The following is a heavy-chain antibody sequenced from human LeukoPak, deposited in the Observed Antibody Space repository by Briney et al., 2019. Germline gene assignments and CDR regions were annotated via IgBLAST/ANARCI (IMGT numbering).Heavy chain of an antibody. CDR3: ARVRYYYDSSGYYLAGCDY. J-gene: IGHJ4*02. CDR2: IYHSGST. Sequence: PSETLSLTCAVSGGSISSGGYSWSWIRQPPGKGLEWIGYIYHSGSTYYNPSLKSRVTISVDRSKNQFSLKLSSVTAADTAVYYCARVRYYYDSSGYYLAGCDYWGQGTLVTVSS. V-gene: IGHV4-30-2*01. CDR1: GGSISSGGYS. D-gene: IGHD3-22*01.